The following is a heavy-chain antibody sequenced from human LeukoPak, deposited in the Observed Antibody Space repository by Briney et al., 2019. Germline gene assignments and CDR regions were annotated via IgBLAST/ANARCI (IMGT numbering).Heavy chain of an antibody. J-gene: IGHJ4*02. CDR1: GGTFSSYA. CDR3: ARESVGSSGSYRFDY. Sequence: SVKVSCKASGGTFSSYAISWVRQAPGQGLEWMGGIIPIFGTANYAQKFQGRVTITADESTSTAYMELSSLRSEDTAVYYCARESVGSSGSYRFDYWGQGTLVTVSS. D-gene: IGHD3-10*01. V-gene: IGHV1-69*13. CDR2: IIPIFGTA.